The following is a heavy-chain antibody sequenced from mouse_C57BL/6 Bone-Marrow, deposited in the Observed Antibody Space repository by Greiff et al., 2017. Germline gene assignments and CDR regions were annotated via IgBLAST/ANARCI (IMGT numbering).Heavy chain of an antibody. Sequence: EVQLQQSVAELVRPGASVKLSCTASGFNIKNTYMHWVKQRPEQGLEWIGRIDPANGNTKYAPKFQGKVTITADTSSNSAYLQLSRLTSEDTAIYCCSRCIFDYAMDYWGQGTSVTVSS. V-gene: IGHV14-3*01. CDR3: SRCIFDYAMDY. CDR2: IDPANGNT. CDR1: GFNIKNTY. J-gene: IGHJ4*01.